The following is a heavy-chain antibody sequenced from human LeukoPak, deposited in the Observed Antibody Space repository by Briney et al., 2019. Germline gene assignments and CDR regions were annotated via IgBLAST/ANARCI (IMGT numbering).Heavy chain of an antibody. J-gene: IGHJ3*02. CDR1: GYSFTSYW. D-gene: IGHD3-10*01. Sequence: GESLQISCKGSGYSFTSYWIGWVRQMPGKGLEWMGIIYPGDSDTRYSPSFQGQVTISADKSISTAYLQWSSLKASDTAMYYCARTRFYGSGSYYRDAFDIWGQGTMVTVSS. CDR2: IYPGDSDT. CDR3: ARTRFYGSGSYYRDAFDI. V-gene: IGHV5-51*01.